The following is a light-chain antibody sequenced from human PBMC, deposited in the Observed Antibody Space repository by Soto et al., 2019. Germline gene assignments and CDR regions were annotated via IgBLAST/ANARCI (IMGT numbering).Light chain of an antibody. CDR2: EVI. Sequence: QSALTQPASVPGSPGQSITISCTGTSSDVGGYNYVSWYQQHPGKAPKLMIYEVINRPSGVSYRFSGSKSGNTASLTISGLQAEDEADYYCSSYTTTNTYVFGTGTKVTVL. J-gene: IGLJ1*01. V-gene: IGLV2-14*01. CDR3: SSYTTTNTYV. CDR1: SSDVGGYNY.